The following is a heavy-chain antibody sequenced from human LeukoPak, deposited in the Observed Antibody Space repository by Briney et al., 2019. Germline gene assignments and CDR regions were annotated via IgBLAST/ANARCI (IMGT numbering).Heavy chain of an antibody. Sequence: SETLSLTCTVSGYSISSGYYWGWIRQPPGKGLEWIGSIHHSGSTYYNPSLKSRVTISVDTSKNQFSLKLSSVTAADTAVYYCARHLPYGDYGSGYDYWGQGTLVTVSS. CDR1: GYSISSGYY. D-gene: IGHD4-17*01. J-gene: IGHJ4*02. CDR3: ARHLPYGDYGSGYDY. V-gene: IGHV4-38-2*02. CDR2: IHHSGST.